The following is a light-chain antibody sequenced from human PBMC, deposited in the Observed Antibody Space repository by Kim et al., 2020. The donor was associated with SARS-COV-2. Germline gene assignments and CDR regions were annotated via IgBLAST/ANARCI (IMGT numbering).Light chain of an antibody. CDR3: QQSYSLPLT. Sequence: ASVGDRVIITGRASQSISAYINWYQQQPGKPPKLLIYGVSDLQSGVPSRFSGSGSGTDSTLTISNVQPEDSATYYCQQSYSLPLTFGGGTKVDIK. J-gene: IGKJ4*01. CDR1: QSISAY. V-gene: IGKV1-39*01. CDR2: GVS.